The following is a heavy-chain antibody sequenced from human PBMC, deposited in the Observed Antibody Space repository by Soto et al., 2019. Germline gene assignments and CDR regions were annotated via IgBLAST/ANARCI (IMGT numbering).Heavy chain of an antibody. CDR3: ARHWPQLPLNL. D-gene: IGHD2-2*01. CDR2: IYPDDFDT. V-gene: IGHV5-51*01. Sequence: GESLKISCKGSGYSFSSYWIGWVRQVPGKGLEWMGIIYPDDFDTRYSPSFQGQVTISADKSISTAYLQWNSLKASDTAIYYCARHWPQLPLNLWGQGTLVTVSS. J-gene: IGHJ4*02. CDR1: GYSFSSYW.